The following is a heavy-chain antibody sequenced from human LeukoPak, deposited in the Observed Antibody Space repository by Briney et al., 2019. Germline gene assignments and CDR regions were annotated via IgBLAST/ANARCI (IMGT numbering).Heavy chain of an antibody. CDR3: ATSSGYQLSDY. D-gene: IGHD2-2*01. J-gene: IGHJ4*02. CDR2: ISPTGDST. Sequence: ASVKVSCKASGYTFTSYYMHWVQQAPGQGLEWMGIISPTGDSTIYAQKFQGRVTLTRDTSTSTAYMELRRLRSEDTAVYYCATSSGYQLSDYWGQGTLVTVSS. V-gene: IGHV1-46*01. CDR1: GYTFTSYY.